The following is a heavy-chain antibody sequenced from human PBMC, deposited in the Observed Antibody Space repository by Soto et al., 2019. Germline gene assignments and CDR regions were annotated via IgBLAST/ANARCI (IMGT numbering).Heavy chain of an antibody. D-gene: IGHD3-3*01. CDR1: GVTFSSYE. CDR3: ARVLYYYAFWSGYSAYFYFGMDV. V-gene: IGHV3-48*03. J-gene: IGHJ6*02. CDR2: ISYSGGTV. Sequence: EGSLRLSCAASGVTFSSYEMNWVRHAPRQGLEGGSYISYSGGTVYYADSVKGRFTVSRDNAQNSVYLKMNSLRTEDTAVYYCARVLYYYAFWSGYSAYFYFGMDVWGPVTQVTVSS.